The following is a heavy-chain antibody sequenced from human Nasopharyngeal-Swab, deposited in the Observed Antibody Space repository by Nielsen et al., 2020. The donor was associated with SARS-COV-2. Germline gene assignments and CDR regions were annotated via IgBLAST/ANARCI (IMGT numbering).Heavy chain of an antibody. V-gene: IGHV3-30*04. CDR3: ASGWLEASAFDI. D-gene: IGHD6-19*01. J-gene: IGHJ3*02. Sequence: GGSLRLSCAASGFTFSSYAMHWVRQAPGKGLEWVAVISYDGSNKYYADSVKGRFTISRDNSKNTLCLQMNSLRAEDTAVYYCASGWLEASAFDIWGQGTMVTVSS. CDR2: ISYDGSNK. CDR1: GFTFSSYA.